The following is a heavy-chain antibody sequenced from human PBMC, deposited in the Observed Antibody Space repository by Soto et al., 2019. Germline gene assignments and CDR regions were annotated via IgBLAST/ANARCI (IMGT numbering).Heavy chain of an antibody. Sequence: QVQLVQSGGEVKKPGASVKVSCKASGYTFTTSGVSWLRQAPGQGLEWMGWVSGYNGNTKYEEQFHDRVTMTTDTSTSTAYLELRSLTTDDTGVYYCATAGELPYYYYGMDVWGQGTTVIVSS. CDR2: VSGYNGNT. J-gene: IGHJ6*02. V-gene: IGHV1-18*01. CDR3: ATAGELPYYYYGMDV. CDR1: GYTFTTSG. D-gene: IGHD1-7*01.